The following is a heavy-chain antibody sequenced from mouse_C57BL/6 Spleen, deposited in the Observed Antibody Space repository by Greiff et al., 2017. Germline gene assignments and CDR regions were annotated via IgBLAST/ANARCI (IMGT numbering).Heavy chain of an antibody. D-gene: IGHD2-4*01. CDR2: IYPGDGDT. Sequence: QVQLQQSGPELVKPGASVKISCKASGYAFSSSWMNWVKQRPGKGLEWIGRIYPGDGDTNYNGKFKGKATLTADKSSSTAYMQLSSLTSEDSAVYCCATYDYDVPFDYWGQGTTLTVSS. V-gene: IGHV1-82*01. CDR3: ATYDYDVPFDY. CDR1: GYAFSSSW. J-gene: IGHJ2*01.